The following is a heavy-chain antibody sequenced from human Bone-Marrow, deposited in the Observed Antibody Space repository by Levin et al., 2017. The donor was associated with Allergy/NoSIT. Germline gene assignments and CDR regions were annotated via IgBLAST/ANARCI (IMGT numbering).Heavy chain of an antibody. CDR1: GYTFTSYA. Sequence: GGSLRLSCKASGYTFTSYAIQWVRQATGQRLEWMGWINAGNGGTKYSQRFQGRVTITRDTSENTAYMELTSLTSEDTAVYSCARGIVYSSSGFDYWGLGTLVTVSS. V-gene: IGHV1-3*01. CDR2: INAGNGGT. J-gene: IGHJ4*02. CDR3: ARGIVYSSSGFDY. D-gene: IGHD3-22*01.